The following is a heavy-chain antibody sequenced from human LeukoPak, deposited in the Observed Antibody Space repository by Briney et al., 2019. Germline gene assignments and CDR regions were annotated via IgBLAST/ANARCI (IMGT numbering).Heavy chain of an antibody. Sequence: SQALSLTCTVSGGSITSGSYYWSWIRQPAGKGLEWIGRIYTSGSTYYNPSLKSRVTISVDTSKNQFSLKLTSVTAADTAVYYCASGYNWNYILGHWGQGTLVTVSS. CDR2: IYTSGST. D-gene: IGHD1-7*01. CDR1: GGSITSGSYY. V-gene: IGHV4-61*02. J-gene: IGHJ4*02. CDR3: ASGYNWNYILGH.